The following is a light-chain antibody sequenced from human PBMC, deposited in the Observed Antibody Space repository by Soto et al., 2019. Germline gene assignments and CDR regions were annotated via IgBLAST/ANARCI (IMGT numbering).Light chain of an antibody. CDR2: EVN. J-gene: IGLJ1*01. CDR3: SSYTTINTLFFV. Sequence: HSVLTQPASVSGSPGQSITISCTGISTDVGTYNHVSWYQQHPGKAPKLMIYEVNERPSGVSNRFSGSKSGNAASLTISGLQSEDEAVYYCSSYTTINTLFFVFVNGTMVT. CDR1: STDVGTYNH. V-gene: IGLV2-14*02.